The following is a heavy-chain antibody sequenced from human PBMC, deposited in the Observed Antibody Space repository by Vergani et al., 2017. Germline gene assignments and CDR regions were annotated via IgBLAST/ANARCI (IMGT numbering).Heavy chain of an antibody. CDR3: ARSNSGYYYYGMDV. Sequence: EVQLLESGGGLVQPGGSLRLSCAASGFTFSSYAMSWVRQAPGKGLEWVSGIGGSSGSTYYADSVKGRFTISRDNSKNTLYLQMNSLRAEDTAVYYCARSNSGYYYYGMDVWGQGTTVTVSS. CDR1: GFTFSSYA. D-gene: IGHD4-11*01. J-gene: IGHJ6*02. V-gene: IGHV3-23*01. CDR2: IGGSSGST.